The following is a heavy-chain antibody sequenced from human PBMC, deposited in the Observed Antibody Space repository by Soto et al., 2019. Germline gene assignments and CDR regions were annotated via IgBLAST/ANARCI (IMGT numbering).Heavy chain of an antibody. CDR3: ATDTSTWYGGLDYYAMDV. D-gene: IGHD6-13*01. J-gene: IGHJ6*02. CDR1: GFTFSSYA. V-gene: IGHV3-23*01. Sequence: EVQLLESGGGLVQPGGSLRLSCAASGFTFSSYAMSWVRQAPGKGLEWVSAISSSGSSTYYADSVKGRFTISGDNSKNTLYLQMNSLRAEDTAVYYCATDTSTWYGGLDYYAMDVWGQGTTVTVS. CDR2: ISSSGSST.